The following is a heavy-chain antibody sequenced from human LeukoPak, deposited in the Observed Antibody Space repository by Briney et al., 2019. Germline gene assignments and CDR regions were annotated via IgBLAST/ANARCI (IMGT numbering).Heavy chain of an antibody. CDR2: ISWNSGSI. D-gene: IGHD1-26*01. CDR1: GFTFDDYA. J-gene: IGHJ3*02. V-gene: IGHV3-9*03. CDR3: AKDITWELRYAFDI. Sequence: GRSLRLSCAASGFTFDDYAMHWVRQAPGKGLEWVSGISWNSGSIGYADSVKGRFTISRDNAKNSLYLQMDSLRAEDMALYYCAKDITWELRYAFDIWGQGTMVTVSS.